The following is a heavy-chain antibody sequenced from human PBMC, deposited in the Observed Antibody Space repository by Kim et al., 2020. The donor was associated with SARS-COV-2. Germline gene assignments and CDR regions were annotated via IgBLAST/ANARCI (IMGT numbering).Heavy chain of an antibody. CDR3: AKVDYDNTGYFGYYVLDV. J-gene: IGHJ6*02. V-gene: IGHV3-30*02. D-gene: IGHD3-22*01. Sequence: VEGRFTISRDNSKNTLFLQMDSLRPEDTAVYYCAKVDYDNTGYFGYYVLDVWGQGTTVTVSS.